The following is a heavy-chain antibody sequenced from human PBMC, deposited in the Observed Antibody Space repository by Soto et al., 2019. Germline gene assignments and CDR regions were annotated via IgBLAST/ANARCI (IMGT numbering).Heavy chain of an antibody. CDR1: GFTFSTYS. D-gene: IGHD5-18*01. Sequence: EVQLVESGGGLVKPGGSLRLSCAASGFTFSTYSMNWVRQAPGKGLEWVSSITSSSTNIHYADSVKGRFTISRDNAKNSLYLQMNSLRAEDTAVYYCARDKGASGYPYGRENNWFDPWGQGILVTVSS. CDR3: ARDKGASGYPYGRENNWFDP. J-gene: IGHJ5*02. V-gene: IGHV3-21*01. CDR2: ITSSSTNI.